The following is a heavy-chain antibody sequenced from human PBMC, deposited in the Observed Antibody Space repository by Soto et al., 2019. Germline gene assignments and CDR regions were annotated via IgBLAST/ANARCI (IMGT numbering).Heavy chain of an antibody. CDR3: ARGRRNYYHYYMDV. CDR2: INHSGST. V-gene: IGHV4-34*01. J-gene: IGHJ6*03. Sequence: SETLSLTCAVYGGSFSGYYWSWIRQPPGKGLEWIGEINHSGSTNYNPSLKSRVTISVDTSKNQFSLKLSSVTAADTAVYYCARGRRNYYHYYMDVWGKGTTVTGSS. CDR1: GGSFSGYY.